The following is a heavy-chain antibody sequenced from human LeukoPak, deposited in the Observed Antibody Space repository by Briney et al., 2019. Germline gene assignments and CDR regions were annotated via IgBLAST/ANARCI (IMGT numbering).Heavy chain of an antibody. Sequence: GGSLRLSCAASGFTFDDYAMHWVRQAPGKGLEGVAFIQWDGSNKDYTDSVKGRFTISRDNSKNTLYLQMNSLRAADTAAYHCANDGEYCSGGSCSFFDYWGQGTLVTASS. CDR2: IQWDGSNK. V-gene: IGHV3-30*02. D-gene: IGHD2-15*01. CDR3: ANDGEYCSGGSCSFFDY. CDR1: GFTFDDYA. J-gene: IGHJ4*02.